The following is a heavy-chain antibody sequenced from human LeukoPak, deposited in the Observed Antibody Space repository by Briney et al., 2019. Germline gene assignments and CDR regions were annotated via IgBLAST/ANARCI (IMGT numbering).Heavy chain of an antibody. Sequence: TGGSLRLSCAASGFTFSSYWMSWVRQAPGKGLEWVANIKQDGSEKYYVDSVKGRFTISRDNAKNSLYLQMNSLRAEDTAVYYCARDKGEGLVIIIYYFDYWGQGTLVTVSS. CDR2: IKQDGSEK. CDR1: GFTFSSYW. V-gene: IGHV3-7*01. D-gene: IGHD3-9*01. J-gene: IGHJ4*02. CDR3: ARDKGEGLVIIIYYFDY.